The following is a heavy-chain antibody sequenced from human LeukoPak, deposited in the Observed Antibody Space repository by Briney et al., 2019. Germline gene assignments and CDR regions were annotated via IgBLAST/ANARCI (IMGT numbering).Heavy chain of an antibody. J-gene: IGHJ4*02. CDR2: INSDGSST. CDR1: GFTFSSYW. Sequence: PGGSLRLSCAASGFTFSSYWRHWVRQAPGKGLVWVSRINSDGSSTSYADSVKGRFTISRDNAKNTLYLQMNSLRAEYTAVYYCARADFWSDFDYWGQGTLVTVSS. CDR3: ARADFWSDFDY. D-gene: IGHD3-3*01. V-gene: IGHV3-74*01.